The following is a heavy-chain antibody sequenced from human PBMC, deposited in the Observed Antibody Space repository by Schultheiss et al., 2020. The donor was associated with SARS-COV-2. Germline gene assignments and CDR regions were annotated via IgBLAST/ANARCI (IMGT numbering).Heavy chain of an antibody. V-gene: IGHV3-11*01. CDR1: GFTFSDYY. Sequence: GESLKISCAASGFTFSDYYMSWIRQAPGKGLEWVSYISSSGSTIYYADSVKGRFTISRDNAKNSLYLQMNSLRAEDTAVYYCAKTVDIAAAEFFDYWGQGTLVTVSS. J-gene: IGHJ4*02. CDR3: AKTVDIAAAEFFDY. CDR2: ISSSGSTI. D-gene: IGHD6-13*01.